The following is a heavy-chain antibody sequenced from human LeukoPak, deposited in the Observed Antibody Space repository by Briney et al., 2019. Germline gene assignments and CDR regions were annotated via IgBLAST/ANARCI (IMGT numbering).Heavy chain of an antibody. J-gene: IGHJ4*02. V-gene: IGHV3-48*01. CDR3: ARASIVVVVAAPDY. D-gene: IGHD2-15*01. CDR2: ISSSSSTI. Sequence: GGSLRLSCAASGFTFSSYSMNWVRQAPGKGLEWLSYISSSSSTIYYADSVKGRFTISRDNAKNSLYLQMNSLRAEDTAVYYCARASIVVVVAAPDYWGQGTLVTVSS. CDR1: GFTFSSYS.